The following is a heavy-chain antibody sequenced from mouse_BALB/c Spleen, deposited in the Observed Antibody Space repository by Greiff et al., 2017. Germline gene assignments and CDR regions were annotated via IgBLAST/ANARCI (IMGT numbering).Heavy chain of an antibody. CDR3: ARDGSYYAMDY. CDR2: ISSGGSYT. V-gene: IGHV5-9-4*01. CDR1: GFTFSSYA. J-gene: IGHJ4*01. Sequence: EVKLMESGGGLVKPGGSLKLSCAASGFTFSSYAMSWVRQSPEKRLEWVAEISSGGSYTYYPDTVTGRFTISRDNAKNTLYLEMSSLRSEDTAMYYCARDGSYYAMDYWGQGTSVTVSS. D-gene: IGHD1-1*02.